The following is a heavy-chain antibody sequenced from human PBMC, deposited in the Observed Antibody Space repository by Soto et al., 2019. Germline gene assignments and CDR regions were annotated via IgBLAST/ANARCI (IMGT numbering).Heavy chain of an antibody. CDR2: IYYTGIT. CDR1: GDSVSRGGYY. Sequence: SETLSLTCIVSGDSVSRGGYYWSWIRQRPGEGLECIGFIYYTGITYYNPSLQSRVSMSVDTSKNQFSLILSSVTAADTAVYYCARGPLAQLAPFEYWGQGIMVTVSS. D-gene: IGHD6-6*01. CDR3: ARGPLAQLAPFEY. V-gene: IGHV4-31*03. J-gene: IGHJ4*02.